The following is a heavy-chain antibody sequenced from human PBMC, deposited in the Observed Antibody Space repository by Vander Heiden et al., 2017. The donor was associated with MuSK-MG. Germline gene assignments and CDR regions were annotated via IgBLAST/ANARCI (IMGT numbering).Heavy chain of an antibody. D-gene: IGHD3-9*01. CDR1: GFTFSSHR. CDR3: ARDPSEYDPLTGAFGIDH. Sequence: EVQLVESGGGLVQPGGSLRLSCVTSGFTFSSHRITWVRPAPGKGLEWIAYVKIDSIAFHYSDSVEGRFTISRDNAKNSVYLQMNNLRVEDTAVYYCARDPSEYDPLTGAFGIDHWGQGTLVTVSS. J-gene: IGHJ4*02. CDR2: VKIDSIAF. V-gene: IGHV3-48*04.